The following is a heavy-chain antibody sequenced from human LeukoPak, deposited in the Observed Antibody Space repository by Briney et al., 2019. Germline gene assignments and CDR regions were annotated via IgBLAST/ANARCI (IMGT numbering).Heavy chain of an antibody. Sequence: GASVKVSCKASGDTFSSYGLSWVRQAPGQGLEWMGRIIPISGIANYAQKFQDRVTINTDESTSTVYMELSSLRSEDTAVYYCARDPLGVVVPAAIRGPDYWGQGTLVTVSS. CDR3: ARDPLGVVVPAAIRGPDY. D-gene: IGHD2-2*02. CDR2: IIPISGIA. J-gene: IGHJ4*02. V-gene: IGHV1-69*05. CDR1: GDTFSSYG.